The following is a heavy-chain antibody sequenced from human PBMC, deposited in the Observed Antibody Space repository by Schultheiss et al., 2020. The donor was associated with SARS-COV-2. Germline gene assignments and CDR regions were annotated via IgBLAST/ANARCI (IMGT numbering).Heavy chain of an antibody. CDR1: GGSISSSSYY. CDR2: IYYSGST. D-gene: IGHD3-16*01. J-gene: IGHJ3*02. CDR3: ARVSLPGNTLAFDI. Sequence: SQTLSLTCTVSGGSISSSSYYWGWIRQPPGKGLEWIGYIYYSGSTYYNPSLKSRVTISVDTSKNQFSLKLTSVTAADTAVYYCARVSLPGNTLAFDIWGQGTMVTVSS. V-gene: IGHV4-39*07.